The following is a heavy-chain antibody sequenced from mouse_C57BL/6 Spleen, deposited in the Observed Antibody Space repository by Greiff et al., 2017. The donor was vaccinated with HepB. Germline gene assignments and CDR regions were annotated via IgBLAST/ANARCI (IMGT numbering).Heavy chain of an antibody. Sequence: EVKLVESGGGLVKPGGSLKLSCAASGFTFSDYGMDWVRQAPEKGLEWVAYISSGSSTSYYADTVKGRFTISRDNAKNTLFLQMTSLRSEDTAMYYCASGSPFAYWGQGTLVTVSA. J-gene: IGHJ3*01. CDR3: ASGSPFAY. CDR1: GFTFSDYG. D-gene: IGHD1-1*02. CDR2: ISSGSSTS. V-gene: IGHV5-17*01.